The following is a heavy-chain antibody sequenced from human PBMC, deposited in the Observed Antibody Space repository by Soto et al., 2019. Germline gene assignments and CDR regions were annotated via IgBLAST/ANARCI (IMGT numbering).Heavy chain of an antibody. Sequence: ASVKFSCKASGYTLTSYAMHWVRQAPGQRLEWMGWINAGNGNTKYSQKFQGRVTITRDTSASTAYMELSSLRSEDTAVYYCARWFPVATHPPPPTTVAHFDYWGQGTLVTVSS. CDR2: INAGNGNT. D-gene: IGHD4-17*01. V-gene: IGHV1-3*01. CDR3: ARWFPVATHPPPPTTVAHFDY. J-gene: IGHJ4*02. CDR1: GYTLTSYA.